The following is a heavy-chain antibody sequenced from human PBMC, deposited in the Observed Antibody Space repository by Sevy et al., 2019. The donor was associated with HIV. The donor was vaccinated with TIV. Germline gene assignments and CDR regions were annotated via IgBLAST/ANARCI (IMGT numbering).Heavy chain of an antibody. CDR1: GFTFSSYT. Sequence: GGSLRLSCAASGFTFSSYTMNWVRQAPGKGLEWVSSISSSSSYIYYADSVKGRFTISRDNAKNSLYLQMNSLRAEDTAVYYCARGFLGGYSAEYFQHWGQGTLVTVSS. CDR2: ISSSSSYI. J-gene: IGHJ1*01. D-gene: IGHD2-15*01. CDR3: ARGFLGGYSAEYFQH. V-gene: IGHV3-21*01.